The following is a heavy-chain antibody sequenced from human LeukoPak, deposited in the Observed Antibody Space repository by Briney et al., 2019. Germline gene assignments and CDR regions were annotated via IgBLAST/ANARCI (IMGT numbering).Heavy chain of an antibody. J-gene: IGHJ4*02. CDR3: ARDVGRTGYGDY. CDR1: GFTFSNYE. Sequence: GGSLRLSCAASGFTFSNYEMYWFRQAPGKGLQWVSYISSSGGTIYYADSVKGRFTISRDNAKNSLYLQMNSLRAEDTAVYYCARDVGRTGYGDYWGQGTLVTVSS. V-gene: IGHV3-48*03. CDR2: ISSSGGTI. D-gene: IGHD5-12*01.